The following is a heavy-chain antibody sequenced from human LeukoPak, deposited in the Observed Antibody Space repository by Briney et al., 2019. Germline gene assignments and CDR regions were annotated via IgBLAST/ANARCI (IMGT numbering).Heavy chain of an antibody. V-gene: IGHV3-30*02. CDR2: IRYDGSNK. Sequence: GGSLRLSCAASGFTFSSFGMHWVRQAPGKGLEWVALIRYDGSNKYYADSVKGRFTISRDNYKNTLYLQVNSLRAEDTAMYYCAKDLGYSYGYVDYWGQGALVTVSS. D-gene: IGHD5-18*01. CDR3: AKDLGYSYGYVDY. J-gene: IGHJ4*02. CDR1: GFTFSSFG.